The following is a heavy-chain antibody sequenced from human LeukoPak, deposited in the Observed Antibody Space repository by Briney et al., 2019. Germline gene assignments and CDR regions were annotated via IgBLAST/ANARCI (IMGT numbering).Heavy chain of an antibody. V-gene: IGHV4-4*07. CDR1: GGSISSYY. CDR3: ARDRTVVVITGYYYGMDV. J-gene: IGHJ6*02. CDR2: IYTSGST. D-gene: IGHD3-22*01. Sequence: SETLSLTCTVSGGSISSYYWSWIRQPAGKGLEWIGRIYTSGSTNYNPSLKSRVTISVDTSKNQFSLKLSSVTAADTAVYYCARDRTVVVITGYYYGMDVWGQGTTVTVSS.